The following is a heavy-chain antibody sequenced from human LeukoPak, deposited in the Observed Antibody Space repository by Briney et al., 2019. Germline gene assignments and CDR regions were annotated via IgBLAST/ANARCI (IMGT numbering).Heavy chain of an antibody. V-gene: IGHV3-20*04. Sequence: TGGSLRLSCAASGFTFDDYGMTWVRQAPGKGLEWVSVINWNGVSTGYADSVKGRFTISRDNAKNSLYLQMNSLRAEDTALYYCARSPRIIIVRGLISYYYYMDVWGKGTTVTVSS. D-gene: IGHD3-10*01. J-gene: IGHJ6*03. CDR3: ARSPRIIIVRGLISYYYYMDV. CDR2: INWNGVST. CDR1: GFTFDDYG.